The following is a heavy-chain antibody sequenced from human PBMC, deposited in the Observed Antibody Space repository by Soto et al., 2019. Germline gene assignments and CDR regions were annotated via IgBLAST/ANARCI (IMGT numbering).Heavy chain of an antibody. CDR3: ARHTGGSDGAYYYYYMDV. D-gene: IGHD2-8*02. Sequence: PGESLKISCKGSGYSFTSYWIGWVRQMPGKGLEWMGIIYPGDSDTRYSPSFQGQVTISADKSISTAYLQWSSLKASDTAMYYCARHTGGSDGAYYYYYMDVWGKGTTVTGSS. CDR1: GYSFTSYW. CDR2: IYPGDSDT. J-gene: IGHJ6*03. V-gene: IGHV5-51*01.